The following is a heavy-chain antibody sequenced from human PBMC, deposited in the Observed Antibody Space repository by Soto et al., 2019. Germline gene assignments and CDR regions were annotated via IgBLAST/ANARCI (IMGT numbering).Heavy chain of an antibody. V-gene: IGHV3-74*01. CDR1: GFTFSDYW. CDR2: IAGDGADT. Sequence: EVQLVESGGDSAQPGGSLRLSCAASGFTFSDYWMYWVRQAPGKGPVWVSRIAGDGADTQYADSVKGRFTISRDNSGNTLFLQMTGLRAEDTGVYYCVRASNGWSGLDYWGQGTLVTVTS. J-gene: IGHJ4*02. CDR3: VRASNGWSGLDY. D-gene: IGHD6-19*01.